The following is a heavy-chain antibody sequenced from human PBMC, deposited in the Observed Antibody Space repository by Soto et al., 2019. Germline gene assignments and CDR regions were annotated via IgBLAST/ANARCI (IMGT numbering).Heavy chain of an antibody. CDR1: GYTFTSYG. J-gene: IGHJ6*02. V-gene: IGHV1-18*01. CDR3: ARDDIVVVVADYYYGMDV. D-gene: IGHD2-15*01. Sequence: QVQLVQSGAEVKKPGASVKVSCKASGYTFTSYGIIWVRQAPGQGLEWMGWISAYNGNTNYAQKLQGRVTMTTDTPTSTAYIELRRLRSDDTAVYYCARDDIVVVVADYYYGMDVWGQGTTVTVSS. CDR2: ISAYNGNT.